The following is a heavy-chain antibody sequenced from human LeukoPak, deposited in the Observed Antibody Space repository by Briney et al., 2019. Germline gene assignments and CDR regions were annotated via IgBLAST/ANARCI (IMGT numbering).Heavy chain of an antibody. J-gene: IGHJ4*02. CDR3: ARGLRWRQCDY. V-gene: IGHV3-30*04. D-gene: IGHD1-1*01. CDR2: ISHDAGQQ. Sequence: GGSLRLSCTASGFAFNSYSMYWVRQAPGKELEWVAFISHDAGQQYYADSVKGRFTISRDSSMNTLYLQMSSLRVEDTAVYYCARGLRWRQCDYWGQGTLVTVSS. CDR1: GFAFNSYS.